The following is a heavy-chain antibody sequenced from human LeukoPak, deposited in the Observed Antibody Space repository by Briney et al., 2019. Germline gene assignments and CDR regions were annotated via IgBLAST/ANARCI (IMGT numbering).Heavy chain of an antibody. D-gene: IGHD3-22*01. CDR2: ISDSGGST. CDR1: GFTFNRNA. V-gene: IGHV3-23*01. CDR3: AKRGVVIRVILVGFHKEAYYFDS. Sequence: HTGGSLRLSCAASGFTFNRNAISWVRQAPGKGLEWVAGISDSGGSTNYADSVKGRFTISRDNPKNTLYLQMNSLRAEDTAVYFCAKRGVVIRVILVGFHKEAYYFDSWGQGALVTVSS. J-gene: IGHJ4*02.